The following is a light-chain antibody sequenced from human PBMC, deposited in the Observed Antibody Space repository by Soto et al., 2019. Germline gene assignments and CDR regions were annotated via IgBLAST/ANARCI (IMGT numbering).Light chain of an antibody. CDR2: EVR. V-gene: IGLV2-14*01. CDR3: SSYATTNRRV. CDR1: SDNVGYFDF. J-gene: IGLJ1*01. Sequence: QSVLTQPASVSLSPGQSITISCTGASDNVGYFDFVSWYRQHPGKAPKLLIYEVRKRPSGVSDRFSGSKSGNTASLTISGLQAEDEGDYYCSSYATTNRRVFGTGTKVTVL.